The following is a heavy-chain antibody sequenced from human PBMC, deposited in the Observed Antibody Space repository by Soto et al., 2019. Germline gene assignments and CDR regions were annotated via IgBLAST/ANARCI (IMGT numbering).Heavy chain of an antibody. V-gene: IGHV1-18*01. D-gene: IGHD2-21*02. CDR3: AREGDFPYYYYGMDV. CDR2: ISTYNGKT. Sequence: QVQLVQSGGEVRKPGASVTVSCKASGYTFSRYGMSWVRQAPGQGLEWMGWISTYNGKTNYAQKFQDRVTMATDTSTSTVYLEMRSLIFDDTAVYYCAREGDFPYYYYGMDVWGQGTTVSVSS. CDR1: GYTFSRYG. J-gene: IGHJ6*02.